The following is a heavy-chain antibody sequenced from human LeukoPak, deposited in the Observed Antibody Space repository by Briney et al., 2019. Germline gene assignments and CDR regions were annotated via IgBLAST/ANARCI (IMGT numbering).Heavy chain of an antibody. CDR1: GGSFSGYY. D-gene: IGHD5-24*01. CDR3: AREGRDGHIRAAFDI. Sequence: SETLSLTCAVYGGSFSGYYWSWIRQPPGKGLEWIGYIYYSGSTNYNPSLKSRVTISVDTSKNQFSLKLSSVTAADTAVYYCAREGRDGHIRAAFDIWGQGTMVTVSS. J-gene: IGHJ3*02. V-gene: IGHV4-59*01. CDR2: IYYSGST.